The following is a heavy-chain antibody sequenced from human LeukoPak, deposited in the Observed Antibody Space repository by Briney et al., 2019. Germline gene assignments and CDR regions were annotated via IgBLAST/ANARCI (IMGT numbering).Heavy chain of an antibody. Sequence: GESLKISRKGSGYRFTSYWIGWVRQMPGKGLEWMGIIYPGDSDTRYSPSFQGQVTISADKSISTAYLQWSSLKASDTAMYYCARHAFRSGYYIDYWGQGTLVTVSS. J-gene: IGHJ4*02. CDR3: ARHAFRSGYYIDY. CDR2: IYPGDSDT. CDR1: GYRFTSYW. V-gene: IGHV5-51*01. D-gene: IGHD3-3*01.